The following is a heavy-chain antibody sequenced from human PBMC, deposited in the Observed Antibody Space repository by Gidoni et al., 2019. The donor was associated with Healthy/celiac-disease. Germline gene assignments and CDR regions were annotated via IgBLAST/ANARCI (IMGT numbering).Heavy chain of an antibody. Sequence: QVQLQESGPGLVKPSQTLSLTCTVSGGSISRGGYYWSWIRQHPGKGLEWIGYIYYSGSTYYNPSLKSRVTISVDTSKNQFSLKLSSVTAADTAVYYCARARKAMVRGVIEGWFDPWGQGTLVTVSS. CDR2: IYYSGST. CDR1: GGSISRGGYY. J-gene: IGHJ5*02. CDR3: ARARKAMVRGVIEGWFDP. D-gene: IGHD3-10*01. V-gene: IGHV4-31*03.